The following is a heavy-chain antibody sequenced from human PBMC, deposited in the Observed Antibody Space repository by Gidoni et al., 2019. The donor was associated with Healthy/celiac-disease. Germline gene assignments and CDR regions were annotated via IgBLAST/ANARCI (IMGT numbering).Heavy chain of an antibody. CDR3: ARASYGSGSYSIFDY. Sequence: EVQLVESGGGLVQPGGSLRLSCAASGFTFSRYWMSWVRQAPGKGLEWVANIKQDGSEKYYVDSVKGRFTISRDNAKNSLYLQMNSLRAEDTAVYYCARASYGSGSYSIFDYWGQGTLVTVSS. J-gene: IGHJ4*02. CDR1: GFTFSRYW. D-gene: IGHD3-10*01. V-gene: IGHV3-7*01. CDR2: IKQDGSEK.